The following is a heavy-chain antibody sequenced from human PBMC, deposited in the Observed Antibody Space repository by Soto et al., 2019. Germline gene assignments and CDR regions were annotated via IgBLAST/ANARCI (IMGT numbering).Heavy chain of an antibody. CDR2: IDPSDSYT. CDR3: ARQGLARSALYGMDV. Sequence: PGESLKISCKGSGYSFTSYWISWVRQMPGKGLEWMGRIDPSDSYTIYSPSFQGHVTISADKSISTAYLQWSSLKASDTAMYYCARQGLARSALYGMDVWGAGTTVTVYS. J-gene: IGHJ6*04. CDR1: GYSFTSYW. V-gene: IGHV5-10-1*01.